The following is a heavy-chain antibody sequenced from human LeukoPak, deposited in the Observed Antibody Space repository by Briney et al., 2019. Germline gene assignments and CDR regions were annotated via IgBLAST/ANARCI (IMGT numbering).Heavy chain of an antibody. CDR2: ISYDGSNK. Sequence: PGGSLRLSCAASGFTFSSYAMHWVRQAPGKGLEWVAVISYDGSNKYYADSVKGRFTISRDNAKNSLYLQMDSLRAEDTAVYYCAKDSPFGGNWGQGTLVTDSS. V-gene: IGHV3-30-3*01. CDR3: AKDSPFGGN. J-gene: IGHJ4*02. D-gene: IGHD1-26*01. CDR1: GFTFSSYA.